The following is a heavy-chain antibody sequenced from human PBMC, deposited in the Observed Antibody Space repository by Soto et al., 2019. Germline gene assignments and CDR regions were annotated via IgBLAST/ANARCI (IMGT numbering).Heavy chain of an antibody. D-gene: IGHD6-19*01. CDR3: ARVPSVAFPFDY. V-gene: IGHV1-69*01. CDR1: GGTFSSYA. J-gene: IGHJ4*02. CDR2: IIPIFGTA. Sequence: QVQLVQSGAEVKKPGSSVKVSCKASGGTFSSYAISWVRQAPGQGLEWMGGIIPIFGTANYAQKFQGRVTIAADEANSTAYMELSSLRSEDTAVYYCARVPSVAFPFDYWGQGTLVTVSS.